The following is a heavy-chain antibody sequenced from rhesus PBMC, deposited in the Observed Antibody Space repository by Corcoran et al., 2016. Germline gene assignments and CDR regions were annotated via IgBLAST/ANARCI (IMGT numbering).Heavy chain of an antibody. J-gene: IGHJ2*01. CDR1: GYSISSGYY. D-gene: IGHD5-42*01. CDR3: ARGGSSWSEWDTVGTEWYFDL. V-gene: IGHV4S14*01. CDR2: IYGSGGGN. Sequence: QVQLQESGPGLVKPSETLSLTCAVSGYSISSGYYWGWIRQPPGKGLEWIGSIYGSGGGNYLNPSLKSRVTLSVDRSKNQFSLKLSSVTAADTAVYYCARGGSSWSEWDTVGTEWYFDLWGPGTPITISA.